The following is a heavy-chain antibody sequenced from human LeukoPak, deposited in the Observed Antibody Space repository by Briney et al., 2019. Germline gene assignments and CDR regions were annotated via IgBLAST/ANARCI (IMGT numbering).Heavy chain of an antibody. D-gene: IGHD6-13*01. CDR1: GFTFSSYG. J-gene: IGHJ6*03. V-gene: IGHV3-30*18. CDR3: AKDGAYSSSWYRPYYYMDV. CDR2: ISYDGSNK. Sequence: PGGSLRLSCAASGFTFSSYGLHWVRQAPGQGLEGVAVISYDGSNKYYADSVKGRFTISRDNSKNTLYLQMNSLRAEDTAVYYCAKDGAYSSSWYRPYYYMDVWGKGTTVTVSS.